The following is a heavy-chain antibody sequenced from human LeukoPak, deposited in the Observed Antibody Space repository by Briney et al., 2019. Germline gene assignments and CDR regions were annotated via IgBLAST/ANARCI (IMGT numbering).Heavy chain of an antibody. J-gene: IGHJ4*02. CDR3: TIITGTVHFDY. V-gene: IGHV3-49*03. CDR2: IRSKAFGGTP. D-gene: IGHD2-8*02. CDR1: GFTFDDYA. Sequence: AGGSLRLSCSASGFTFDDYAVSWFRQPPGKGLGWVGFIRSKAFGGTPEYAASVRGRFTSSRDDSKSIAYLQMNSLKSEDTAVYYCTIITGTVHFDYWRQGTLVTVSS.